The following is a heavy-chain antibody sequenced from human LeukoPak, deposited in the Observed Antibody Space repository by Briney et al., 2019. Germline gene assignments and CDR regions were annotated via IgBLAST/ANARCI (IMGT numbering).Heavy chain of an antibody. V-gene: IGHV4-59*08. D-gene: IGHD1-14*01. CDR1: GGSLTSYY. CDR2: IYYSGST. J-gene: IGHJ4*02. Sequence: ASETLSLTRTVSGGSLTSYYWSWIRQPPGKGLEWIGNIYYSGSTDYNPSLKSRVTGFVDTSKNQVSLRLSSVTAADTAVYYCARHGTISSESYFDYWGQGALVTVSS. CDR3: ARHGTISSESYFDY.